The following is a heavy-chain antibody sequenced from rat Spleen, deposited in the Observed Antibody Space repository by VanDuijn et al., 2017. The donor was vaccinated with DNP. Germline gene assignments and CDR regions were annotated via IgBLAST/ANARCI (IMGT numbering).Heavy chain of an antibody. CDR2: ISYDGGTT. V-gene: IGHV5-20*01. D-gene: IGHD1-11*01. CDR1: GFTFSDYN. J-gene: IGHJ2*01. CDR3: TTDFERGY. Sequence: EVQLVESGGGLVQPGRSLKLSCAASGFTFSDYNMAWVRQAPKKNLEWVATISYDGGTTYYPDSVKGRFTISRDNAKSTLYLQMDSLRSEDTATYYCTTDFERGYWGQGVMVTVSS.